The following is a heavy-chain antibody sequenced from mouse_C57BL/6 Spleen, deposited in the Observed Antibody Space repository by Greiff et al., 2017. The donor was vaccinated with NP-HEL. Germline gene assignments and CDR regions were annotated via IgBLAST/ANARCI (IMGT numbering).Heavy chain of an antibody. CDR3: ARPNWDDAMDY. D-gene: IGHD4-1*01. J-gene: IGHJ4*01. CDR1: GFTFSDYY. V-gene: IGHV5-16*01. CDR2: INYDGSST. Sequence: DVQLVESEGGLVQPGSSMKLSCTASGFTFSDYYMAWVRQVPEKGLEWVANINYDGSSTYYLDSLKSRFIISRDNAKNILYLQMSSLKSEDTATYYCARPNWDDAMDYWGQGTSVTVSS.